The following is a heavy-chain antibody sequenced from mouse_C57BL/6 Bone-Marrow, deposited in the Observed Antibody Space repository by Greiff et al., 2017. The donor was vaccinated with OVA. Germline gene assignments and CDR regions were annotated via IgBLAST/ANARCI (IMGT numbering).Heavy chain of an antibody. D-gene: IGHD4-1*01. CDR2: IDPSDSYT. Sequence: QVQLQQSGAELVMPGASVKLSCKASGYTFTSYWMHWVKQRPGQGLEWIGEIDPSDSYTNYNQKFKGKSTLTVDKSSSTAYMQLSSLTSEDSAVYYCASRSYLGFDYWGQGTTLTVSS. CDR3: ASRSYLGFDY. V-gene: IGHV1-69*01. CDR1: GYTFTSYW. J-gene: IGHJ2*01.